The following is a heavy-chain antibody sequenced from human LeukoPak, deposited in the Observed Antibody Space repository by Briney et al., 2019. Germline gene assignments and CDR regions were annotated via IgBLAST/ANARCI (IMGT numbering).Heavy chain of an antibody. Sequence: SETLSLTCTVSGGSISSYYWSWIRQPAGKGQEWIGRIYTSGSTNYNPSLKSRVTMSVDTSKKQFSLKLSSVTAADTAVYYCARDFPIYYDSSGANPYYYYYGMDVWGQGTTVTVSS. CDR3: ARDFPIYYDSSGANPYYYYYGMDV. V-gene: IGHV4-4*07. CDR1: GGSISSYY. J-gene: IGHJ6*02. D-gene: IGHD3-22*01. CDR2: IYTSGST.